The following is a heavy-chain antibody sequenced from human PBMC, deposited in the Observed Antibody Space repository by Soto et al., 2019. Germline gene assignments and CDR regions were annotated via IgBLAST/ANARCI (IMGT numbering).Heavy chain of an antibody. Sequence: SVKVSCKASGGTFSSYAISWVRQAPGQGLEWMGGIIPILGTANYAQKFQGRVTITADKSTSTAYMELSSLRSEDTAVYYCARPLPPTGARFLEWSSYGMDVWGQGTTVTVSS. CDR2: IIPILGTA. V-gene: IGHV1-69*10. J-gene: IGHJ6*02. D-gene: IGHD3-3*01. CDR1: GGTFSSYA. CDR3: ARPLPPTGARFLEWSSYGMDV.